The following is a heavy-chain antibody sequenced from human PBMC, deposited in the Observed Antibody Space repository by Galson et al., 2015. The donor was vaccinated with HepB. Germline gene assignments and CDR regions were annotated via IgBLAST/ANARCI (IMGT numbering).Heavy chain of an antibody. CDR2: IKQDGSEK. Sequence: SLRLSCAASGFTFSSYWMSWVRQAPGKGLEWVANIKQDGSEKYYVDSVKGRFTITRDNAKNSLYLQMNSLRAEDTAIYYCARAQWGVVAATWGHYYYYMDGWGKGTTVPVSS. D-gene: IGHD2-15*01. J-gene: IGHJ6*03. CDR1: GFTFSSYW. V-gene: IGHV3-7*03. CDR3: ARAQWGVVAATWGHYYYYMDG.